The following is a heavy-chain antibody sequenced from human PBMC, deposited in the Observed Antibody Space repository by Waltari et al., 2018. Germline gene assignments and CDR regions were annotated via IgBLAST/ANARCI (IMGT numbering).Heavy chain of an antibody. J-gene: IGHJ4*02. CDR3: ARRSCSGGSCSFDY. Sequence: QLQLQESGPGLVKPSETLSLTCTVSGGSISSSSYYWGWIRQPPGKGLEWIGSIYYSGRTYYNPSLKSLVTISVDTSKNQFSLKLSSVTAADTAVYYCARRSCSGGSCSFDYWGQGTLVTVSS. V-gene: IGHV4-39*01. CDR1: GGSISSSSYY. D-gene: IGHD2-15*01. CDR2: IYYSGRT.